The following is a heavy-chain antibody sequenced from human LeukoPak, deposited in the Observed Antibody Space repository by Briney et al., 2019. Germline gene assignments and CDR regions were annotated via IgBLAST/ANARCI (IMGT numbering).Heavy chain of an antibody. Sequence: PSETLSLTCTVSGGSISSYYWSWIRHPQGKGLEWIGYIYYSGSTNYNPSLKSRVTISVDTSKNQFSLKLSSVTAADTAVYYCARDGPTESYWGQGTLVTVSS. CDR2: IYYSGST. J-gene: IGHJ4*02. V-gene: IGHV4-59*01. CDR1: GGSISSYY. D-gene: IGHD5-24*01. CDR3: ARDGPTESY.